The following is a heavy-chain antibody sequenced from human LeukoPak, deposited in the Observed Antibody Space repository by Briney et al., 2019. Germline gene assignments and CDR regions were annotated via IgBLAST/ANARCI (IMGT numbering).Heavy chain of an antibody. CDR3: ARAPWYCSGGSCYKYYYYGMDV. CDR2: ITYDGSNN. J-gene: IGHJ6*02. V-gene: IGHV3-30-3*01. D-gene: IGHD2-15*01. Sequence: GGSLRLSCAASGFTFSSYAMHWVRQAPGKGLEWVAVITYDGSNNYNADSEKGRFTISRDNSKNTLYLQMNRLRAEDTAVYYCARAPWYCSGGSCYKYYYYGMDVWGQGTTVTVSS. CDR1: GFTFSSYA.